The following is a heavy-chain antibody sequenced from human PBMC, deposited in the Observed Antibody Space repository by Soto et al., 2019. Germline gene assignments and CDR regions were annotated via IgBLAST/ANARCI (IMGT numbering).Heavy chain of an antibody. D-gene: IGHD3-22*01. CDR3: ARCLPFDSCDY. V-gene: IGHV4-59*01. CDR2: IYYSGST. Sequence: QVQLQESGPGLVKPSETLSLTCTVSGGSISSYYWSWIRQPPGKGLEWIGYIYYSGSTNYNPSLKSRVTISVDTSKNQFSLKLSSVTAADTAVYYCARCLPFDSCDYWGQGTLVTVSS. J-gene: IGHJ4*02. CDR1: GGSISSYY.